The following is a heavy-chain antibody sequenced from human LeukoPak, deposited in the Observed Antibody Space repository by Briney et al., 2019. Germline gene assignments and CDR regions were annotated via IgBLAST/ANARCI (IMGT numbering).Heavy chain of an antibody. Sequence: ASVKVSCKASGGTFSSYAISWVRQAPGQGLEWMGWMNPNSGNTGYAQKFQGRVTMTRNTSISTAYMELSSLRSEDTAVYYCARLSSWYDAFDIWGQGTMVTVS. V-gene: IGHV1-8*02. J-gene: IGHJ3*02. CDR3: ARLSSWYDAFDI. D-gene: IGHD6-13*01. CDR1: GGTFSSYA. CDR2: MNPNSGNT.